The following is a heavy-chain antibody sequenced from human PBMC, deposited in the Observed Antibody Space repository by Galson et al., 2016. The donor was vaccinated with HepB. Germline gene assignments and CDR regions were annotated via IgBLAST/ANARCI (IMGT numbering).Heavy chain of an antibody. D-gene: IGHD3-16*01. CDR2: IYHSGST. J-gene: IGHJ3*02. CDR3: ARGIMITFGGVISDAFDI. Sequence: TLSLTCAVSGGSISSGGYSWSWIRQPPGKGLEWIGYIYHSGSTYYNPSPKSPVTILVDRSKNQFSLKLSSVTAADTAVYYCARGIMITFGGVISDAFDIWGQGTMVTVSS. CDR1: GGSISSGGYS. V-gene: IGHV4-30-2*01.